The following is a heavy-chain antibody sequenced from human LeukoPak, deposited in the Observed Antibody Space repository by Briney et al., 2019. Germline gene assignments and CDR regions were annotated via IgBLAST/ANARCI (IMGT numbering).Heavy chain of an antibody. J-gene: IGHJ4*02. CDR3: ARVRHYDFWSGPDDY. CDR1: GGSISSGSYY. D-gene: IGHD3-3*01. CDR2: IYTSGST. V-gene: IGHV4-61*02. Sequence: SETLSLTCTVSGGSISSGSYYWSWIRQPAGKGLEWIGRIYTSGSTNYNPSLKSRVTISVDTSKNQFSLKLSSVTAADTAVYYCARVRHYDFWSGPDDYWGQGTLVTVSS.